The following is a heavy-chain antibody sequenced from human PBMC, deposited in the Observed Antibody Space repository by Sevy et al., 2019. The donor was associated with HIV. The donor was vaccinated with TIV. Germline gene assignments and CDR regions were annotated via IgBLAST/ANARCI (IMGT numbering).Heavy chain of an antibody. J-gene: IGHJ4*02. CDR3: ARKSTSYSHFDY. CDR1: GFTFSFYD. D-gene: IGHD1-26*01. V-gene: IGHV3-13*01. Sequence: GGSLRLSCAASGFTFSFYDMHWLRQATGNGLEWVSGFGIAGDTYYAGSVKGRFTISRDNAKNSLYLQMNSLRAGDTAVYYCARKSTSYSHFDYWGQRTLVTVSS. CDR2: FGIAGDT.